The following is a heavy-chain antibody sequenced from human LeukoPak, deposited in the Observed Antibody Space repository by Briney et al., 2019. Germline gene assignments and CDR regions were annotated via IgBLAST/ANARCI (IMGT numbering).Heavy chain of an antibody. CDR2: ISYDGSNK. CDR1: GFTFSSYG. Sequence: GGCLRLSCAASGFTFSSYGMHWVRQAPGKGLEWVAVISYDGSNKYYADSVKGRFTISRDNSKNTLYLQMNSLRAEDTAVYYCANEPYCSSTSCYAYWGQGTLVTVSS. D-gene: IGHD2-2*01. J-gene: IGHJ4*02. V-gene: IGHV3-30*18. CDR3: ANEPYCSSTSCYAY.